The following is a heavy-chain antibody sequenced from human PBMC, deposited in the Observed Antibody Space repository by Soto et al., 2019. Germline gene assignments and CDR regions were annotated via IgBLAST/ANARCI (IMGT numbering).Heavy chain of an antibody. CDR1: DTSFIGYY. CDR3: ARGRVQLLP. V-gene: IGHV4-34*01. D-gene: IGHD1-26*01. J-gene: IGHJ5*02. Sequence: PSETMSLTCAVYDTSFIGYYWTWIRQPPGKGLEWIGEINSSGNTNYNPSLKSRVTISLDTSNNQFSLKLTSVTAADTAVYFCARGRVQLLPWGQGTLVTVSS. CDR2: INSSGNT.